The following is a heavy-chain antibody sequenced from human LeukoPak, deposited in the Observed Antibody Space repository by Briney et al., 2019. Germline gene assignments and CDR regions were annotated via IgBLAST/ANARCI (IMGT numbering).Heavy chain of an antibody. J-gene: IGHJ1*01. CDR3: AKGETLAGEFQH. CDR2: ISGSGGST. Sequence: GGSLRLSCAASGFTFSSYAMSWVRQAPGTGLEWVSAISGSGGSTYYADSVKGRFTISRDNSKHTLYLQMNTLRAEDTAVYYCAKGETLAGEFQHWGRGTLVTVSS. V-gene: IGHV3-23*01. CDR1: GFTFSSYA. D-gene: IGHD6-19*01.